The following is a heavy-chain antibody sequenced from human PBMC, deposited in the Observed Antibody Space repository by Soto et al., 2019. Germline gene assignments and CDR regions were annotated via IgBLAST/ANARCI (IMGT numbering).Heavy chain of an antibody. CDR2: IYYSGST. Sequence: LSLPCTVSGGSLSSGDYYWSWIRQPPGKGLEWIGYIYYSGSTYYNPSLKSRVTISVDTSKNQFSLKLSSVTAADTAVYYCARDYDSSGSLGMDVWGQGTTVTVSS. V-gene: IGHV4-30-4*01. J-gene: IGHJ6*02. CDR1: GGSLSSGDYY. CDR3: ARDYDSSGSLGMDV. D-gene: IGHD3-22*01.